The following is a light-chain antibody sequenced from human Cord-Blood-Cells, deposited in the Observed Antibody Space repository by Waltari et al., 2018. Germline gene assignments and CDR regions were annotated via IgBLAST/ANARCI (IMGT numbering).Light chain of an antibody. CDR2: AAS. Sequence: DIQMTQSPSSLPASVGDRVTITCRASQSISSYLNWYQQKPGKAPKLLIYAASSLQSGVQSRFSGSGSGTDFTLTINSLQPEDFATYYCQQSYSTPLTFGGGTKVEIK. CDR3: QQSYSTPLT. J-gene: IGKJ4*01. V-gene: IGKV1-39*01. CDR1: QSISSY.